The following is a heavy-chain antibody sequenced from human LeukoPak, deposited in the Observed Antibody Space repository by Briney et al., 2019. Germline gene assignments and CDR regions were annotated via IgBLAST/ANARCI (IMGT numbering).Heavy chain of an antibody. CDR2: TSYDGSHT. CDR3: AKDHNDFGVVIIPDYFDY. CDR1: GFTFSTFG. D-gene: IGHD3-3*01. V-gene: IGHV3-30*18. Sequence: PGGSLRLSCAASGFTFSTFGMNWVRQAPGKGLEWVAVTSYDGSHTYYADSVKGRFTISRDNSKNTLYLQMNSLRAEDTAVYYCAKDHNDFGVVIIPDYFDYWGQGTLVTVSS. J-gene: IGHJ4*02.